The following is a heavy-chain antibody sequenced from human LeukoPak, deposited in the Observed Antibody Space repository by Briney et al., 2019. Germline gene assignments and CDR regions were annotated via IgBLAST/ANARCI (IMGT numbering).Heavy chain of an antibody. CDR2: ISPNTGGT. CDR3: ARDTKTTVTTAGY. J-gene: IGHJ4*02. V-gene: IGHV1-2*02. CDR1: GYTFTYYY. D-gene: IGHD4-17*01. Sequence: ASVKVSYKPSGYTFTYYYMHWVRQAPGQGLEWMGWISPNTGGTNYAQKFEGRVTMTRDTSIRAAYMELSRLTSDDTAVYYCARDTKTTVTTAGYWGQGTLVTVSS.